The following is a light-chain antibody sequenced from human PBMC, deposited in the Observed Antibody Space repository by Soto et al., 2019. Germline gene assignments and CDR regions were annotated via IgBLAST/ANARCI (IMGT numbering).Light chain of an antibody. CDR3: QQRSNWPPLT. V-gene: IGKV3-11*01. CDR2: DAS. J-gene: IGKJ4*01. Sequence: EIVLTQSPATLSLSPGERATLSCRPSKSLTSYLAWYQQKPGQAPRLLIYDASNRATGIPARFSGSGSGTDFTLTISSLEPEDFAVYYCQQRSNWPPLTFGGGTKVEIK. CDR1: KSLTSY.